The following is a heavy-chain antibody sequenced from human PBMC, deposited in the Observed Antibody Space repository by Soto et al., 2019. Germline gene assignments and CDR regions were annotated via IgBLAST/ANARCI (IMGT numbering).Heavy chain of an antibody. CDR1: GFTFTSHW. J-gene: IGHJ4*02. CDR2: INRDGTFT. D-gene: IGHD7-27*01. CDR3: ARQTPTGEQDY. Sequence: EVQLVESGGGLVQPGGSLRLSCVVSGFTFTSHWMYWVRQAPGKGLVWVSRINRDGTFTSHEDSVKGRFTMSRDNAKNTVYLQMNSLRAEDTAVYYCARQTPTGEQDYWGQGTLVTVSS. V-gene: IGHV3-74*01.